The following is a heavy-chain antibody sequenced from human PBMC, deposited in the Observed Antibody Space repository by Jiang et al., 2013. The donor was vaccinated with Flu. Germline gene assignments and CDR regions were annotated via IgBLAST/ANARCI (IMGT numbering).Heavy chain of an antibody. D-gene: IGHD3-22*01. V-gene: IGHV4-39*01. CDR1: GGSISSSSYY. CDR2: IYYSGST. Sequence: GPGLVKPSETLSLTCTVSGGSISSSSYYWGWIRQPPGKGLEWIGSIYYSGSTYYNPSLKSRVTISVDTSKNQFSLKLSSVTAADTAVYYCAREGGYYYDSSGNQPPDYWGQGTLVTVSS. J-gene: IGHJ4*02. CDR3: AREGGYYYDSSGNQPPDY.